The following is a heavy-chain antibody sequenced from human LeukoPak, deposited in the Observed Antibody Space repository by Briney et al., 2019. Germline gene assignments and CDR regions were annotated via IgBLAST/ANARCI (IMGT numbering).Heavy chain of an antibody. D-gene: IGHD1-26*01. V-gene: IGHV3-7*01. CDR2: IKHDGSEK. J-gene: IGHJ4*02. CDR3: AREKYSGNPRLDY. Sequence: SCKASGYTFTGYGISWVRQAPGKGLEWVANIKHDGSEKYYVDSVKGRFTISRDNAENSLNLQMNSLRAEDTAVYYCAREKYSGNPRLDYWGQGTLVTVSS. CDR1: GYTFTGYG.